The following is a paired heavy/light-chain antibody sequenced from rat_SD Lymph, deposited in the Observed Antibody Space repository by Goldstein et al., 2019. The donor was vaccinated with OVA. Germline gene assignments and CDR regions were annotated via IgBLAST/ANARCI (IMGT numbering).Light chain of an antibody. CDR3: FQYDDGWT. V-gene: IGKV15S2*01. Sequence: DIQMTQSPSLLSASVGDTVTLNCRASQNIYKNLNWYQQKLGEPPQLLIYYTNNLQTGFPSRFSGSGSRTDYSLTISSLQPEDVASYFCFQYDDGWTFGGGTRLELK. CDR1: QNIYKN. J-gene: IGKJ1*01. CDR2: YTN.
Heavy chain of an antibody. J-gene: IGHJ2*01. CDR1: GYIFTTYY. D-gene: IGHD1-10*01. CDR3: ARRNQLFDY. CDR2: INTGSGST. V-gene: IGHV1-43*01. Sequence: QVQLQQSGPDLAKPGSSVKISCKASGYIFTTYYITWIKQTTGQGLEYIGHINTGSGSTNYNEKFKGKATLTVDKSSTTAFMQLSSLTPDDSAVYYCARRNQLFDYWGQGVMVTVSS.